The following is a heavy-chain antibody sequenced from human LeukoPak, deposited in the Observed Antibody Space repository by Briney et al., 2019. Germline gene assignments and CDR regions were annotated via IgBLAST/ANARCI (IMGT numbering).Heavy chain of an antibody. V-gene: IGHV1-69*13. Sequence: SVKVSCKASGGTFSSYAISWVRQAPGQGLEWMGGIIPIFGTANYAQKFQGRVTITADESTSTAHMELRSLRSDDTAVYYCARDNAFTGDYGMDVWGQGTTVTVSS. J-gene: IGHJ6*02. CDR1: GGTFSSYA. CDR2: IIPIFGTA. D-gene: IGHD1-14*01. CDR3: ARDNAFTGDYGMDV.